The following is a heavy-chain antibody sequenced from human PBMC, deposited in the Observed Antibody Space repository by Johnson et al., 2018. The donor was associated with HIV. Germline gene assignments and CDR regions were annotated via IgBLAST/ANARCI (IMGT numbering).Heavy chain of an antibody. CDR3: AAVDTVMVTGAFDI. D-gene: IGHD5-18*01. Sequence: QVQLVESGGGVVQSGGSLRLSCAASGFTFSSYGMHWVRQAPGKGLEWVAVISYDGSNKYYADSVKGRFTISRDNSKNTLYLQMNSLRAEDTALYYCAAVDTVMVTGAFDIWGQGTMVTVSS. V-gene: IGHV3-30*19. CDR1: GFTFSSYG. CDR2: ISYDGSNK. J-gene: IGHJ3*02.